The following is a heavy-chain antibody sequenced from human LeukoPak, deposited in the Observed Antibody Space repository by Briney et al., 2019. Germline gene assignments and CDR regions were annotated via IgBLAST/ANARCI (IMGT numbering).Heavy chain of an antibody. Sequence: SETLSLTCTVSGGSISSGGYYWTWIRQHPGKGLEWIGYIYYSGSTYYNPSLKSRATVSLDTSNHQFYLKLTSVTAADTAAYYCAKRETYWSFDLWGRGTQVTVPS. J-gene: IGHJ2*01. CDR3: AKRETYWSFDL. V-gene: IGHV4-31*03. CDR2: IYYSGST. CDR1: GGSISSGGYY.